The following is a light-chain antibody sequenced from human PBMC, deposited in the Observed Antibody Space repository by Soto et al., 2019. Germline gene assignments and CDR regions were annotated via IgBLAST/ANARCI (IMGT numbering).Light chain of an antibody. Sequence: TQSPSTLFASVGEGVTITWAASHPISSWLAWYQHKHGQAPRLLIYGASSRATGIPDRFSGSGYGTDFNLTISRLETEDFAVYYCQQYDSSPKTFGPGTKVDIK. CDR3: QQYDSSPKT. J-gene: IGKJ1*01. V-gene: IGKV3-20*01. CDR2: GAS. CDR1: HPISSW.